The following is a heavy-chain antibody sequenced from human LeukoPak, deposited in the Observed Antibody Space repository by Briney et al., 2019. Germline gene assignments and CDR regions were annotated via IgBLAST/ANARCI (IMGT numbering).Heavy chain of an antibody. CDR1: GFTFTYAW. D-gene: IGHD4-17*01. Sequence: GGSLRLSCAASGFTFTYAWMSWVRQAPGKGLEWVGRIKSKIDGGTTDYAAPVNGRFTISRDDSKTTLYLQMNSLNTEDTAVYYCTTDPSNTIHGDSEFVWGQGTLVTVSS. CDR3: TTDPSNTIHGDSEFV. CDR2: IKSKIDGGTT. J-gene: IGHJ4*02. V-gene: IGHV3-15*05.